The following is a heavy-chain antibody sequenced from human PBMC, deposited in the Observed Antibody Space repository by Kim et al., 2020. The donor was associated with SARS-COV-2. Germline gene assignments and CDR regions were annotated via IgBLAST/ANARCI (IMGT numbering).Heavy chain of an antibody. D-gene: IGHD6-25*01. Sequence: ASVKVSCKASGYTFTDYYIHWVRQARGQGLEWMGPIIPKSGGAKYGQRFRGRVTMTSDTSINTVYLEVTNLRSEDTAIYYCARDPALKQIYYYNGMDVWGQGTTVIVSS. V-gene: IGHV1-2*06. J-gene: IGHJ6*02. CDR1: GYTFTDYY. CDR3: ARDPALKQIYYYNGMDV. CDR2: IIPKSGGA.